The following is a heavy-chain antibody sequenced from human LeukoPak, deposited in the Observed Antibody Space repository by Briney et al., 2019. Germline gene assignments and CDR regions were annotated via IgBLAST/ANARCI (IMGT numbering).Heavy chain of an antibody. J-gene: IGHJ4*02. D-gene: IGHD1-7*01. V-gene: IGHV3-30*01. Sequence: PGGSLRLSCAASGFTFSSYAMHWVRQAPGKGLEWVAVISYDGSNKYYADSVKGRFTISRDNSKNTLYLQMNSLRAEDTAVYYCARAERELPFDYWGQGTLVTVSS. CDR2: ISYDGSNK. CDR1: GFTFSSYA. CDR3: ARAERELPFDY.